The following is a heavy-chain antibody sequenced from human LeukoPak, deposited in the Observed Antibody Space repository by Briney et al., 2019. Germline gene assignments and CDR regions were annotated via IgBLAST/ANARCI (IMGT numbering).Heavy chain of an antibody. J-gene: IGHJ5*02. CDR2: INHSGST. Sequence: SETLSLTCTVSGGAISSYYWSWIRQPPGKGLGWIGEINHSGSTNYNPSLKSRVTISVDTSKNQFSLKLSSVTAADTAVYYCARHKGRRYCSSTSCRGQTWFDPWGQGTLVTVSS. CDR3: ARHKGRRYCSSTSCRGQTWFDP. V-gene: IGHV4-34*01. CDR1: GGAISSYY. D-gene: IGHD2-2*01.